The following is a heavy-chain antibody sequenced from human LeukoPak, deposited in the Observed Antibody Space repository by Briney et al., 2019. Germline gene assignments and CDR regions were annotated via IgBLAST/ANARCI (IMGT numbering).Heavy chain of an antibody. J-gene: IGHJ4*02. CDR3: ASNLVVAGVDY. CDR1: GFTFSTYW. CDR2: IKRDGSDK. D-gene: IGHD3-22*01. Sequence: GGSLRLSCAASGFTFSTYWMSWVRQAPGKGLEWVASIKRDGSDKYYVDSVKGRFTISRDNTKNSLFLQMNSLRAEDTAVYYCASNLVVAGVDYWGQGTLVTVSA. V-gene: IGHV3-7*03.